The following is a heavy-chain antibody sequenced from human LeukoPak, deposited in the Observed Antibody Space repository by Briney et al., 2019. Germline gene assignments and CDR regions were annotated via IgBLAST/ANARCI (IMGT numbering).Heavy chain of an antibody. D-gene: IGHD3-9*01. V-gene: IGHV3-74*01. CDR2: ISGDGRNI. CDR3: TRDLMDYDVSTGLHHYYMDV. CDR1: GLTFSSYW. Sequence: GGSLRLSCVASGLTFSSYWMQWVRQAPRKGPVWVSRISGDGRNINYADSVRGRFTISRENAKNTLYLQMNTLRVEDTAVYYCTRDLMDYDVSTGLHHYYMDVWGQGTTVTVSS. J-gene: IGHJ6*02.